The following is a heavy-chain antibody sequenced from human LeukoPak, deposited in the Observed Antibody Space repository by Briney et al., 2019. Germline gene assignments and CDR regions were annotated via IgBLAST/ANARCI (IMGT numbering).Heavy chain of an antibody. J-gene: IGHJ6*03. CDR1: GFTFSSYT. V-gene: IGHV3-21*01. CDR2: ISSSSTYI. D-gene: IGHD4-23*01. CDR3: ARGTGGGNWRGSTPTDRYFYYYMDV. Sequence: TGGSLRLSCVASGFTFSSYTINWVRQAPGKGLEWVSSISSSSTYIYYADSVKGRFTISRDNAKNSLYLQMNSLRAEDTAVYSCARGTGGGNWRGSTPTDRYFYYYMDVWGKGTTVTVSS.